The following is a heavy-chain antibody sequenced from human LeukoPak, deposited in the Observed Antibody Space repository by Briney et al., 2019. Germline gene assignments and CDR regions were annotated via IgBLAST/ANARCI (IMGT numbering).Heavy chain of an antibody. CDR3: ARGGRYSSSWYSYYYYYYMDV. V-gene: IGHV1-8*01. J-gene: IGHJ6*03. Sequence: ASVKVSCKASGYTFTSYDINWVRQATGQGLEWMGWMNPNSGNTGYAQKFQGRVTMTRNTSISTAYVELSSLRSEDTAVYYCARGGRYSSSWYSYYYYYYMDVWGKGTTVTVSS. D-gene: IGHD6-13*01. CDR2: MNPNSGNT. CDR1: GYTFTSYD.